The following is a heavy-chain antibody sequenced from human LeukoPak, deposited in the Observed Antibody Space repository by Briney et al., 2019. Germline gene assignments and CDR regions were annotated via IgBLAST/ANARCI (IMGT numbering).Heavy chain of an antibody. D-gene: IGHD2-2*02. CDR3: ARDKYCSSTSCYTPYYMDV. V-gene: IGHV1-18*01. CDR1: GYTFTSYD. CDR2: ISAYNGNT. J-gene: IGHJ6*03. Sequence: GASVKVSCKASGYTFTSYDINWVRQAPGQGLEWMGWISAYNGNTNYAQKLQGRVTMTTDTSTSTAYMELRSLRSDDTAVYYCARDKYCSSTSCYTPYYMDVWGKGTTVTVSS.